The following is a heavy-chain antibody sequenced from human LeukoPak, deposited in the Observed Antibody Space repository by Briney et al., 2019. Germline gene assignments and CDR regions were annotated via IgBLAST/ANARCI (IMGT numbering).Heavy chain of an antibody. CDR1: GYTFTSYW. V-gene: IGHV5-10-1*01. CDR2: IDPSDSYT. CDR3: ARDTSASAQVRFTMVRGVIID. Sequence: ESLRLSCKGSGYTFTSYWISWVRQMPGKGLEWMGTIDPSDSYTNYSPSFKGHVTISADKSISTAYLQWSSLKASDTAMYYCARDTSASAQVRFTMVRGVIIDWGQGTLVTVSS. D-gene: IGHD3-10*01. J-gene: IGHJ4*02.